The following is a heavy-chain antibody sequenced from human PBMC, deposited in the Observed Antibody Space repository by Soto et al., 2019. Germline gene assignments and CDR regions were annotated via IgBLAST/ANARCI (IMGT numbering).Heavy chain of an antibody. J-gene: IGHJ3*02. V-gene: IGHV3-30*18. CDR3: AKDPGRQSTPFSSGWYRGAAFDI. Sequence: GGSLRLSCAASGFTFSSYGMHWVRQAPGKGLEWVAVISYDGSNKYYADSVKGRFTISRDNSKNTLYLQMNSLRAEDTAVYYCAKDPGRQSTPFSSGWYRGAAFDIWGQGTMVTVSS. CDR1: GFTFSSYG. CDR2: ISYDGSNK. D-gene: IGHD6-19*01.